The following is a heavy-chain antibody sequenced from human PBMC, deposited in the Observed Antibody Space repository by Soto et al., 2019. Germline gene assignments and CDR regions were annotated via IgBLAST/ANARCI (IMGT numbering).Heavy chain of an antibody. CDR2: IYYSGST. J-gene: IGHJ5*02. Sequence: SETLSLTCTVSGGSISSGGYYWSWIRQHPGKGLEWIGYIYYSGSTYYNPSLKSRVTISVDTSKNQFSLKLSSVTAADTAVYYCARAPRGVPNWFDPWGQGTLVTVSS. CDR3: ARAPRGVPNWFDP. V-gene: IGHV4-31*03. CDR1: GGSISSGGYY. D-gene: IGHD1-1*01.